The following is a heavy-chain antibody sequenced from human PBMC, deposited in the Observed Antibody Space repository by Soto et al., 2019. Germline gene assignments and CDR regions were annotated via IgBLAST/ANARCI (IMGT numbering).Heavy chain of an antibody. CDR1: GFTFSTHA. CDR2: ISSGGTTT. D-gene: IGHD6-19*01. V-gene: IGHV3-23*01. CDR3: AREGGSIGGWFGRKFDS. Sequence: GGSLRLSCAASGFTFSTHAMSWVRQAPGKGLEWVSSISSGGTTTFYAASVEGRFTISRVKSKNTLYLQMNSLRADDTAVYYCAREGGSIGGWFGRKFDSWGQGTQVTVSS. J-gene: IGHJ4*02.